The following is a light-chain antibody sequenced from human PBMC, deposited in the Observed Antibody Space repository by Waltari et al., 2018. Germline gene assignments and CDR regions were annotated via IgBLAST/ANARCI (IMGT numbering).Light chain of an antibody. V-gene: IGLV1-47*01. Sequence: QSALPQPPSASGTPGQALTISCPGSSFTIGRNYVFWYQQLSGAAPKLLMVKNDQRPSGVPDRFSGTRSGASASLAIIGLRSEDEADYYCAVWDDVLSSWVFGGGTKLTVL. CDR1: SFTIGRNY. CDR3: AVWDDVLSSWV. J-gene: IGLJ3*02. CDR2: KND.